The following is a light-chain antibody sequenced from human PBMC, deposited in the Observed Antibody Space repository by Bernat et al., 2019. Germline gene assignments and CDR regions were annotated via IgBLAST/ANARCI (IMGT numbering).Light chain of an antibody. CDR3: QLWDSTSDHHV. Sequence: SYVLTQPPSVSVAPGQTARITCGGNNIGSKSVHWYQQRPGQAPVLVIYYDSDRPSGIPEGFSGSNSGNTATLTISRVEAGDEADYFCQLWDSTSDHHVFGTGTKVTVL. V-gene: IGLV3-21*04. CDR1: NIGSKS. CDR2: YDS. J-gene: IGLJ1*01.